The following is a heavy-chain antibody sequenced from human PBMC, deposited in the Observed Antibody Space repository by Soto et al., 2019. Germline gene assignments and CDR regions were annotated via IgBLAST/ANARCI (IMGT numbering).Heavy chain of an antibody. Sequence: QVQLVQSGAEVKKPGASVKVSCKASGYTFTSYAMHWVRQAPGQRLEWMGWINAGNGNTKYSQKFQGRVTITRDTSAGTAYMELSSLRSEDTAVYYCAICGGDCYSFDYWGQGTLVTVSS. V-gene: IGHV1-3*01. CDR1: GYTFTSYA. J-gene: IGHJ4*02. CDR3: AICGGDCYSFDY. CDR2: INAGNGNT. D-gene: IGHD2-21*02.